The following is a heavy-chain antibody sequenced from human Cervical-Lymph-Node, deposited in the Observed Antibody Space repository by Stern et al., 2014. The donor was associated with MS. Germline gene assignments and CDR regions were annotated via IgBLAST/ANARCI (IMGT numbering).Heavy chain of an antibody. V-gene: IGHV3-9*01. CDR2: IGWKSGTV. CDR1: GFTFDAYA. Sequence: EVQLVESGGGLVEPGRSLRVSCAASGFTFDAYAMHWVRQAPGKGLEWVSGIGWKSGTVAYAASVKGRFTISRDNAKNSLYLQMNSLRTEDTALYYCAKDVTTVVVVAGIGGHFDSWGQGTLVTVSS. J-gene: IGHJ4*02. D-gene: IGHD2-15*01. CDR3: AKDVTTVVVVAGIGGHFDS.